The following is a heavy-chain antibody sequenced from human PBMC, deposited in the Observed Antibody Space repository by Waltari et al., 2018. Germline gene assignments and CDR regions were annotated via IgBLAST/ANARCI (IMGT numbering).Heavy chain of an antibody. Sequence: EVQLVESGGGLVQPGGSLRLSCVASGFPLSPYYMDWVRQAPGKGLVWLSHINSDGSSTNYADSVKGRFTISRDNAKNTLYLQMNSLGAEDTAIYYCARDRGLPDSFDVWGQGTMVTVSS. CDR1: GFPLSPYY. D-gene: IGHD3-10*01. CDR3: ARDRGLPDSFDV. J-gene: IGHJ3*01. V-gene: IGHV3-74*01. CDR2: INSDGSST.